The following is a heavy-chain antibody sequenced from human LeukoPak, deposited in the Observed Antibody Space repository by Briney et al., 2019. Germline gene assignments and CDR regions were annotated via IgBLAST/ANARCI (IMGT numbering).Heavy chain of an antibody. CDR2: INHSGST. Sequence: SETLSLTCAVYGGSFSGYYWSWIRQPPGKGLEWIGEINHSGSTNYNPSLKSRVTISVDTSKNQFSLKLSSVTAADTAVYYCARVGSGRQTPDYWGQGTLVTVSS. D-gene: IGHD3-3*01. V-gene: IGHV4-34*01. J-gene: IGHJ4*02. CDR1: GGSFSGYY. CDR3: ARVGSGRQTPDY.